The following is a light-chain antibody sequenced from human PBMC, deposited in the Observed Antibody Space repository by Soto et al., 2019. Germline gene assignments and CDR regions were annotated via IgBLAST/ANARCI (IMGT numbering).Light chain of an antibody. J-gene: IGKJ2*01. CDR3: QQFNSYPYT. CDR2: KAS. CDR1: QSISSW. V-gene: IGKV1-5*03. Sequence: DIEMTQSPSTLSASVGDRVTITCRASQSISSWLAWFQQKPGKAPKLLIYKASSLESGVPSRFSGSGSGTEFTLTISSLQPDDFATYYCQQFNSYPYTFGQGTKLEIK.